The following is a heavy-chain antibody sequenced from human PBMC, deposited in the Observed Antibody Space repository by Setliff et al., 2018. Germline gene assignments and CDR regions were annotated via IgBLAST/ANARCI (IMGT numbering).Heavy chain of an antibody. CDR3: ARSRYYDSSGNNYGLDY. D-gene: IGHD3-22*01. V-gene: IGHV4-34*01. CDR2: ISHNGRV. CDR1: GGAVSGFY. Sequence: PSETLSLTCDINGGAVSGFYWSWIRQTPGKDLEWIGEISHNGRVSSSPSLKSRVTISVDRAKNHFSLKLTSVTAAGTAMYYCARSRYYDSSGNNYGLDYWGQGTLVTVSS. J-gene: IGHJ4*02.